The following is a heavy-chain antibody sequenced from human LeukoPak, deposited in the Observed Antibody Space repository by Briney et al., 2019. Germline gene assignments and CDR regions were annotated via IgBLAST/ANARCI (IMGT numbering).Heavy chain of an antibody. CDR1: GGSVSSATYY. J-gene: IGHJ4*02. D-gene: IGHD3-10*01. Sequence: SETLSLTCTVSGGSVSSATYYWSWIRQHPGKGLEWIGYIYYSGSIYYNPSLKSRVTISVDTSKNQFSLKLSSVTAADTAVYYCARYNYSSGSYSAYDYWGQGTLVTVSS. CDR2: IYYSGSI. V-gene: IGHV4-31*03. CDR3: ARYNYSSGSYSAYDY.